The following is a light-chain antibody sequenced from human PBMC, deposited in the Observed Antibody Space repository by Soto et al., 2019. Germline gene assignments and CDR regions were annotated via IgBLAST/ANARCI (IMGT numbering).Light chain of an antibody. J-gene: IGKJ5*01. CDR3: QQYGSSPPIT. CDR2: GAS. Sequence: EIVLTQSPGTLSLSPGERATLSCRASQSVSSSYLAWYQQKPGQAPRLLIYGASSRATGIPDRFSGSGSGTDFTLTISRLEPEDLAVYYCQQYGSSPPITFGQGKRLEIK. V-gene: IGKV3-20*01. CDR1: QSVSSSY.